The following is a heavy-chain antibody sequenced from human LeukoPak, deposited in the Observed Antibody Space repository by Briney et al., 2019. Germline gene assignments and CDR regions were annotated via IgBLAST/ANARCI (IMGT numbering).Heavy chain of an antibody. D-gene: IGHD4-23*01. CDR2: ISDTGATK. CDR1: GFSFSTYS. V-gene: IGHV3-48*04. Sequence: GGSLRLSCAASGFSFSTYSMSWVRQAPGKGLEWVSVISDTGATKFYADSVKGRFTISRDNAKNSLYLQMNSLRAEDTAVYYCARVRWAATARDAFDIWGQGTMVTVSS. CDR3: ARVRWAATARDAFDI. J-gene: IGHJ3*02.